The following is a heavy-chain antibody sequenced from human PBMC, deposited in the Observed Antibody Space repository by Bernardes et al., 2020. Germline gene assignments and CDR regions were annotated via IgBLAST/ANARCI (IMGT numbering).Heavy chain of an antibody. CDR1: GGSISSYY. Sequence: SETLSLTCTVSGGSISSYYWSWIRQPPGKGLEWIGYIYYSGSTNYNPSLKSRVTISVDTSKNQFSLKLSSVTAADTAVYYCARDWAPRRLEGRYFDLWGRRTLVTVSS. D-gene: IGHD1-1*01. CDR3: ARDWAPRRLEGRYFDL. V-gene: IGHV4-59*01. J-gene: IGHJ2*01. CDR2: IYYSGST.